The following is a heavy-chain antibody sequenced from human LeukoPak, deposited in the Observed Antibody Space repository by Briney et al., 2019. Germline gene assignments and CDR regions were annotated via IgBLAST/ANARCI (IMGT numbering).Heavy chain of an antibody. CDR3: AKALRLGDGHNCLFDF. J-gene: IGHJ4*02. CDR2: IRYDGSTK. CDR1: GFTFSSYG. D-gene: IGHD5-24*01. V-gene: IGHV3-30*02. Sequence: TGGSLRLSCAASGFTFSSYGMHWGRQAPGKGLDWVTFIRYDGSTKYYADSVKGRFTISRDNSRNTLYLQMNSLYPEDTAVYYCAKALRLGDGHNCLFDFWGQGTLVTVSS.